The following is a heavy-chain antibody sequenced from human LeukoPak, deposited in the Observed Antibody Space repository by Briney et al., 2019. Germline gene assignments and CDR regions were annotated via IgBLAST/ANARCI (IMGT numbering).Heavy chain of an antibody. J-gene: IGHJ4*02. Sequence: AASVKVSCKASGYTFTSYDINWVRQATGQGLEWMGWMNPNSGNTGYAQKIQGRVTMTRNTSISTAYMELSSLRSEDTAVYYCARTLAVPRKAPGYDYWGQGTLVTVSS. D-gene: IGHD1-1*01. CDR1: GYTFTSYD. V-gene: IGHV1-8*01. CDR3: ARTLAVPRKAPGYDY. CDR2: MNPNSGNT.